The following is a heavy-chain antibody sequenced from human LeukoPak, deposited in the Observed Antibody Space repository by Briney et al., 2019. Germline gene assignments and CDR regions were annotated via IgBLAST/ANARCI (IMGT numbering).Heavy chain of an antibody. CDR3: ARGRYSSGWYY. V-gene: IGHV4-34*01. Sequence: SDTLSLTCAVYSGPFSGYYWSWIRQPPGKGLEWIGEINHSGSTNYNPSLKSRVTISVDTSKNQFSLKLSSATAADTAVYSCARGRYSSGWYYWGQGTLVTVSS. J-gene: IGHJ4*02. D-gene: IGHD6-19*01. CDR1: SGPFSGYY. CDR2: INHSGST.